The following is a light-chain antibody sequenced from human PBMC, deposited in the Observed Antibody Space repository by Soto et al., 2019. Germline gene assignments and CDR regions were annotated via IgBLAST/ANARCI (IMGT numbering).Light chain of an antibody. Sequence: QSALTQPRSVSGSPGQSVTISCTGTSSDVGANDYVSWYQQHPGKVPKVMIYSVNKRPSGVPDRFSGSKSGNPASLTISGLQAEDEADYYCSSNTASHTLEFGGGTKLTVL. CDR1: SSDVGANDY. J-gene: IGLJ2*01. V-gene: IGLV2-11*01. CDR2: SVN. CDR3: SSNTASHTLE.